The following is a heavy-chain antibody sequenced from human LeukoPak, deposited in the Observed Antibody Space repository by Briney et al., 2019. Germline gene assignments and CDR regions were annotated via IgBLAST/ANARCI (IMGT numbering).Heavy chain of an antibody. V-gene: IGHV4-30-4*01. CDR1: GGSISSGDYY. D-gene: IGHD4-23*01. CDR2: IYYSGST. Sequence: SETLSLTCTVSGGSISSGDYYWSWIRQPPGKGLEWIGYIYYSGSTYYNPSFKSRVTISVDTSKNQFSLKLSSVTAADTAVYYCARLTVVGYYFDYWGQGTLVTVSS. CDR3: ARLTVVGYYFDY. J-gene: IGHJ4*02.